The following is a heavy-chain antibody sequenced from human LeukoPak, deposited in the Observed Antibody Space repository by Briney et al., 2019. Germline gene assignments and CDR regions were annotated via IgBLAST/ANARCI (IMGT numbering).Heavy chain of an antibody. V-gene: IGHV1-69*04. CDR1: GGSFSSYA. D-gene: IGHD2-21*02. J-gene: IGHJ6*02. Sequence: ASVTVSCTASGGSFSSYAISWVRQAPGHGLEWMGRIIPIFGIANYAQKFQGRVTITADKSTSTAYMELSSLRSEDTAVYYCATRKCGGDCYSDYYYGMDVWGQGTTVTVSS. CDR2: IIPIFGIA. CDR3: ATRKCGGDCYSDYYYGMDV.